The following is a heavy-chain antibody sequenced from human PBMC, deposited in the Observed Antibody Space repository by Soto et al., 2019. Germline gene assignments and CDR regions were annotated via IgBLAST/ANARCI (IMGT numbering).Heavy chain of an antibody. J-gene: IGHJ4*02. CDR3: VRDFWGFDY. V-gene: IGHV3-23*01. D-gene: IGHD3-16*01. CDR1: GFTFSSYA. Sequence: GGSLRLSCVASGFTFSSYAMSWVRQAPGKGLEWVSAISGGGGTAYYADSVKGRFTISRDNSKNTLYLQMTSLRAEDTAVYYCVRDFWGFDYWGQGTLVTVSS. CDR2: ISGGGGTA.